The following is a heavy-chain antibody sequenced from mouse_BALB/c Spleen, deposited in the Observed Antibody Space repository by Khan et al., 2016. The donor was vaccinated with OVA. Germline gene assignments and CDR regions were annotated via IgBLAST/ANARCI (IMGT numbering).Heavy chain of an antibody. CDR3: AGYYGNYGLYFDV. J-gene: IGHJ1*01. CDR1: GFSLTNYG. D-gene: IGHD2-1*01. V-gene: IGHV2-9*02. Sequence: QVQLQQSGPAMVAPSQSLSITCTVSGFSLTNYGVHWVRQPPGKGLEWLGVIWAGGSTNYNSALMSRLSICKDNSKSQVFLKMNRLQTDDTAMYYCAGYYGNYGLYFDVWGAGTTVTVSS. CDR2: IWAGGST.